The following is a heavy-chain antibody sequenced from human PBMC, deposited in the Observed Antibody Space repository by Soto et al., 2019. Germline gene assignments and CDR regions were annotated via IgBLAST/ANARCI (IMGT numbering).Heavy chain of an antibody. D-gene: IGHD3-16*02. CDR2: IKEDGSEK. CDR1: GFTFSSYW. J-gene: IGHJ4*02. Sequence: QSGGSLRLSCAASGFTFSSYWMSWVRQAPGKGLEWVANIKEDGSEKYYVDSVKGRFTISRDNSKNTLYLQMNSLRAEDTAVYYCARDHSIDRGIDYWGQGTLVTVSS. V-gene: IGHV3-7*01. CDR3: ARDHSIDRGIDY.